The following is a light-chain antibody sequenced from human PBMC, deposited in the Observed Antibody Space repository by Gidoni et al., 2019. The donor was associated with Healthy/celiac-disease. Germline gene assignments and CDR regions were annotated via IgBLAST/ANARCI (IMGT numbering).Light chain of an antibody. J-gene: IGKJ1*01. Sequence: EIVLTQSPGTLSLSPGERATLSCRASQSVSSSYLAWYQQKPGQAPRLLIYGASSRATGIPDRFSGSGSGTDFTLTISRLEPEDFAVYYCQQYGSSRKFGQXTKVEIK. V-gene: IGKV3-20*01. CDR1: QSVSSSY. CDR3: QQYGSSRK. CDR2: GAS.